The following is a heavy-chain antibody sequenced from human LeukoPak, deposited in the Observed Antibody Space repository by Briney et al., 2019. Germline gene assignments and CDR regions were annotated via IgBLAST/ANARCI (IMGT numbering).Heavy chain of an antibody. CDR3: AKDQRFGDLDDY. CDR1: GFIFNNYA. Sequence: PGGSLRLSCAASGFIFNNYAMSWVRQAPGKGLEWVSSISGIGVTAYYADSVKGRFAISRDNSKNTLYLQMSSLRAEDTALYYCAKDQRFGDLDDYRGQGTLVTV. V-gene: IGHV3-23*01. CDR2: ISGIGVTA. J-gene: IGHJ4*02. D-gene: IGHD3-10*01.